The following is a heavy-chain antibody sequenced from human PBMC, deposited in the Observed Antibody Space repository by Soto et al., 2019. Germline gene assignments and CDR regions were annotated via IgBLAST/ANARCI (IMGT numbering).Heavy chain of an antibody. CDR2: INHSGIT. CDR3: ASYGSGSYYNGYYFDY. J-gene: IGHJ4*02. V-gene: IGHV4-34*01. D-gene: IGHD3-10*01. Sequence: SETLSLTCAVYGGSFSGYYWSWIRQPPGKGLEWIGEINHSGITNYNPSLKSRVTISVDTSKNQFSLDLRSVTAADTAVYYCASYGSGSYYNGYYFDYWGQGTLVTVSS. CDR1: GGSFSGYY.